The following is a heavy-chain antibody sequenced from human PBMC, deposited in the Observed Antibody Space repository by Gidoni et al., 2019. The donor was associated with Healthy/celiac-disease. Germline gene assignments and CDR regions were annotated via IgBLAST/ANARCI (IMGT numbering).Heavy chain of an antibody. D-gene: IGHD1-1*01. CDR2: INPSGGST. J-gene: IGHJ6*03. V-gene: IGHV1-46*01. CDR3: ARGPTTATSYYYYMDV. Sequence: QVQLVQSGAEVKKPGASVQVSCQASGYTFTSYYMHWVRQAPGQGLEWMGIINPSGGSTSYAQKFQGRVTMTRDTSTSTVYMELSSRRSEDTAVYYCARGPTTATSYYYYMDVWGKGTTVTVSS. CDR1: GYTFTSYY.